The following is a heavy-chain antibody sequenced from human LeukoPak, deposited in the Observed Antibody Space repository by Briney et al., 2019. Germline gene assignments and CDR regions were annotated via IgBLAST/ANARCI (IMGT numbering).Heavy chain of an antibody. J-gene: IGHJ4*02. D-gene: IGHD3-22*01. CDR1: GFTFGSYA. V-gene: IGHV3-23*01. CDR2: ISGGGGNT. Sequence: HPGGSLRLSCAASGFTFGSYAMSWVRQAPGKGLEWVSAISGGGGNTYYADSVKGRFTISRDNSKNTLYLQMNSLRAEDTAVYYCAKDSIGYYKPFDSWGQGTLVTVSS. CDR3: AKDSIGYYKPFDS.